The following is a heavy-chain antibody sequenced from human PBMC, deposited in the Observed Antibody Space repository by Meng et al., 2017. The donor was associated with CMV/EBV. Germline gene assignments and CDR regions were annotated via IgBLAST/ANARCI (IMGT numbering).Heavy chain of an antibody. V-gene: IGHV4-30-4*08. CDR1: GVSISSCDNY. D-gene: IGHD1-14*01. J-gene: IGHJ4*02. CDR2: IYYSGST. Sequence: VHPQGEGPRLVKRSQTLSLTCPVAGVSISSCDNYWSWSRHPQGKGLEWIGYIYYSGSTYSNPSLKSRVTISVETSKNQFSLKLSSVTAADTAVYYCARVMGPNRTPYYFDYWGQGTLVTVSS. CDR3: ARVMGPNRTPYYFDY.